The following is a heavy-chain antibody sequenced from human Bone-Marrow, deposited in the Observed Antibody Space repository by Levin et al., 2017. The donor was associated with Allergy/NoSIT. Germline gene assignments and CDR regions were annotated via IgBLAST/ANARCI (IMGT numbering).Heavy chain of an antibody. V-gene: IGHV1-18*01. J-gene: IGHJ6*02. CDR2: VSAYSGNT. CDR3: ARGHFPYYYYGMDV. CDR1: GFTFTTYG. Sequence: GESLKISCQASGFTFTTYGLTWVRQAPGRGLEWMGWVSAYSGNTNYALNLQDRVTMTTDTATNTAYMELSSLRSDDTAIYYCARGHFPYYYYGMDVWGQGTTVVVPS.